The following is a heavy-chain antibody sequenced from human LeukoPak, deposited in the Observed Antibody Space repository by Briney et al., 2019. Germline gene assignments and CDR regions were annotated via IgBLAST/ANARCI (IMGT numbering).Heavy chain of an antibody. CDR1: GFTFSSYG. V-gene: IGHV3-30*18. J-gene: IGHJ4*02. Sequence: GGSLRLSCAASGFTFSSYGMHWVRQAPGKGMEWVAVISYDGSEQYYADSVKGRFTISRDNSKNTLCLQMNSLRTEDTAVYYCAKDLRDDRRSYYFDSWGLGTLVTVSS. CDR3: AKDLRDDRRSYYFDS. D-gene: IGHD3-22*01. CDR2: ISYDGSEQ.